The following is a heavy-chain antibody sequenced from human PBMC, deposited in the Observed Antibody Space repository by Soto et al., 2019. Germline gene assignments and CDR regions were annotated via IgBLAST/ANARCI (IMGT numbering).Heavy chain of an antibody. CDR3: AKEVHSSSWYVGIDY. V-gene: IGHV3-30*18. D-gene: IGHD6-13*01. CDR2: ISYDGSNK. J-gene: IGHJ4*02. Sequence: QVQLVESGGGVVQPGRSLRLSCAASGFTFSSYGMHWVRQAPGKGPEWVAVISYDGSNKYYADSVKGRFTISRDNSKNTLYLQMNSLRAEDTAVYYCAKEVHSSSWYVGIDYWGQGTLVTVSS. CDR1: GFTFSSYG.